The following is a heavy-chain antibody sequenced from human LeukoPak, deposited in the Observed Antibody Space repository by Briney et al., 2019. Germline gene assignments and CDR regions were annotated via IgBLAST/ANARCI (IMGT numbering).Heavy chain of an antibody. CDR2: IDAGATST. J-gene: IGHJ4*02. V-gene: IGHV3-48*03. CDR1: GFPVNKYE. Sequence: PGGSLRLSCAASGFPVNKYEMHWVRQAPGKGLEWVSYIDAGATSTNYADSVWGRFILSRDNAQNSVHLQMNSLRDEDTAVYYCVRGRLLRSTKYFDYWGQGALVTVSS. CDR3: VRGRLLRSTKYFDY. D-gene: IGHD2-21*02.